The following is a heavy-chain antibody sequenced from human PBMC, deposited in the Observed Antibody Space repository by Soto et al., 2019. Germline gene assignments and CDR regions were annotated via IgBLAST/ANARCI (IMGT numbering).Heavy chain of an antibody. CDR2: ISSSGYI. J-gene: IGHJ6*02. V-gene: IGHV3-21*01. Sequence: GGSLRLSCAASGFNFNSYTINWVRQAPGKRLEWLSSISSSGYIFSTDSVRGRFTISRDNAKNSVYLHINSLRAEDTAVYFCARDCSGGSCYPGMDVWGQGTTVTVSS. CDR3: ARDCSGGSCYPGMDV. CDR1: GFNFNSYT. D-gene: IGHD2-15*01.